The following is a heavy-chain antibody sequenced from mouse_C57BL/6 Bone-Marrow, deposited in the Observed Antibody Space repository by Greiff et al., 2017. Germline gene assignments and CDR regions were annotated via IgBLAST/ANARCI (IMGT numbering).Heavy chain of an antibody. J-gene: IGHJ1*03. Sequence: EVQRVESGGGLVQPGESLKLSCESNEYEFPSHDMSWVRKTPEKRLELVAAINSDGGSTYYPDTMERRFIISRDNTKKTLYLQMSSLRSEDTALYYCARIYYYGSSHWYFDVWGTGTTVTVSS. CDR3: ARIYYYGSSHWYFDV. D-gene: IGHD1-1*01. CDR2: INSDGGST. CDR1: EYEFPSHD. V-gene: IGHV5-2*01.